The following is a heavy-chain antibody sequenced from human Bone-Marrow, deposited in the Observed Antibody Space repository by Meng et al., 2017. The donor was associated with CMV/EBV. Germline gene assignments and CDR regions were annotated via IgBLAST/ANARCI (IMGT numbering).Heavy chain of an antibody. Sequence: ITRSNGWTWVRQTPGKGLEWIGEIYHSGSTNYSPSLKSRATISVDKSKNQFSLTLNSLIAADTAVYYCARGALHCSGGSCFRGFDPWGRGTLVTVSS. CDR2: IYHSGST. J-gene: IGHJ5*02. CDR1: ITRSNG. V-gene: IGHV4-4*02. D-gene: IGHD2-15*01. CDR3: ARGALHCSGGSCFRGFDP.